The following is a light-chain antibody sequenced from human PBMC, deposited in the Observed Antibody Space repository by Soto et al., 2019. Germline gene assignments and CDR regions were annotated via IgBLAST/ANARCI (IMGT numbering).Light chain of an antibody. CDR2: EVS. J-gene: IGLJ2*01. CDR3: SSYTRDNTVV. V-gene: IGLV2-14*01. Sequence: QSALTQPASVSGSPGQSITISCTGPSSGLGGYNYVSWYQQHPGKAPKLIISEVSNRPSGVSDRFSGSKSGNTASLTISGLQTEDEADYYCSSYTRDNTVVFGGGTQLTVL. CDR1: SSGLGGYNY.